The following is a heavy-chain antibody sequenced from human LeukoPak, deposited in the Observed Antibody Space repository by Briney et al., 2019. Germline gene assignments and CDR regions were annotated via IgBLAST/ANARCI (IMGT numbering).Heavy chain of an antibody. CDR3: ARGRPMTSASCYLNY. Sequence: GGSLRLSCAASGFTFSSYAMSWVRQAPGKGLEWVAVISYDGSNEYYADSVKGRFTISRDNSNNTLYLQMNSVRADDTAVYSCARGRPMTSASCYLNYWGQGTLVTVSS. V-gene: IGHV3-30-3*01. J-gene: IGHJ4*02. D-gene: IGHD2-2*01. CDR2: ISYDGSNE. CDR1: GFTFSSYA.